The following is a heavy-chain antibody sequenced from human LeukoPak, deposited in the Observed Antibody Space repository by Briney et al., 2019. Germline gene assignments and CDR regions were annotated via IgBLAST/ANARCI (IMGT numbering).Heavy chain of an antibody. CDR1: GGTLSSYA. Sequence: SVKVSCKASGGTLSSYAISWVRQAPGQGLEWMGGIIPIFGTANYAQKFQGRVTITADESTSTAYMELSSLRSEDTAVYYCARVEYYDFWSGYYTGVGAFDIWGQGTMVTVSS. CDR3: ARVEYYDFWSGYYTGVGAFDI. D-gene: IGHD3-3*01. CDR2: IIPIFGTA. J-gene: IGHJ3*02. V-gene: IGHV1-69*13.